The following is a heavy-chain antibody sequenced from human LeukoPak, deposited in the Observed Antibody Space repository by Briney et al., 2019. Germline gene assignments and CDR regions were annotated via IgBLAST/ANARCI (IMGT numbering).Heavy chain of an antibody. J-gene: IGHJ4*02. CDR3: AKEGRSLQTY. CDR1: GFMFSSNW. Sequence: PGGSLRLSCAASGFMFSSNWMSWVRLAPRKGPEWVANIKVDGTETYYVDSVKGRFTISRDNAKNSLYLQMNSLRVEDTAVYYCAKEGRSLQTYWGQGTLVTVSS. D-gene: IGHD5-24*01. V-gene: IGHV3-7*03. CDR2: IKVDGTET.